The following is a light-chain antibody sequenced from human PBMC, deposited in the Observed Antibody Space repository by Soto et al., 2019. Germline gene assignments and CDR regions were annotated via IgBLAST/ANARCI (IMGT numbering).Light chain of an antibody. J-gene: IGKJ4*01. V-gene: IGKV1-27*01. CDR3: QKYNSAPLT. Sequence: DIQMTQSPSSLSASVGDRVTITCRASQGMNNYLDWYQQKPGKVPKLLIYAASTLQSGVPSRFSGSGSGTDFTLTISSLQPEDGASYYCQKYNSAPLTFGGGTKVESK. CDR2: AAS. CDR1: QGMNNY.